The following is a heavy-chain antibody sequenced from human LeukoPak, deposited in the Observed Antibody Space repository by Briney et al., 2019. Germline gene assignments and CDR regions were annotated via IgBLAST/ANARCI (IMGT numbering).Heavy chain of an antibody. J-gene: IGHJ4*02. CDR3: ARHEGFSQKD. CDR2: IHESGST. Sequence: SGTLSLTCAVSGVSMSSNNWWSWVRQPPGKGLEWIGEIHESGSTNYNPSLKSRVTISVDKPKDQLSLKLSSVTAADTAVYYCARHEGFSQKDWGQGTQVTVS. CDR1: GVSMSSNNW. V-gene: IGHV4-4*02.